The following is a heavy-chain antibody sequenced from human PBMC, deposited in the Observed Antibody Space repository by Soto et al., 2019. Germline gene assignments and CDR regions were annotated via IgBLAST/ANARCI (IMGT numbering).Heavy chain of an antibody. V-gene: IGHV3-30*18. CDR3: AKVKSIAARHDYYYGMDV. J-gene: IGHJ6*02. CDR1: GFTFSSYG. Sequence: PGGSLRLSCAASGFTFSSYGMHWVRQAPGKGLEWVAVISYDGSNKYYADSVKGRFTISRDNSKNTLYLQMNSLRAEDTAVYYCAKVKSIAARHDYYYGMDVWGQGTTVTVSS. D-gene: IGHD6-6*01. CDR2: ISYDGSNK.